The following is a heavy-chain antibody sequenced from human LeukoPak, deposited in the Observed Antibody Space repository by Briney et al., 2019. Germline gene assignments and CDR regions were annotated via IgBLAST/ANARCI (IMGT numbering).Heavy chain of an antibody. J-gene: IGHJ6*02. CDR1: GFTFDDYS. CDR3: AKDIQDYYDSSGYYYYYGMDV. V-gene: IGHV3-9*01. CDR2: IRWNSGSI. Sequence: GGSLTLSCAASGFTFDDYSMHWVRQPPGKGLEWVSGIRWNSGSIGYADSVKGRFTISRDNAKNSLYQQMNRLRAEDTALYYCAKDIQDYYDSSGYYYYYGMDVWGQGTTVTVSS. D-gene: IGHD3-22*01.